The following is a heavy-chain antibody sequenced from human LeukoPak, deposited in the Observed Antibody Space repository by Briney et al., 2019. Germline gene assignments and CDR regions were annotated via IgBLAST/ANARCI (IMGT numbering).Heavy chain of an antibody. V-gene: IGHV3-66*02. J-gene: IGHJ4*02. CDR2: IYSGGST. D-gene: IGHD6-13*01. Sequence: GGSLRLSCAASGFTVSSNYMSWVRQAPGKGLEWVSVIYSGGSTYYADSVKGRFAISRDNSKNTLYLQMNSLRAEDTAVYYCARDGWIAAAGYWGQGTLVTVSS. CDR3: ARDGWIAAAGY. CDR1: GFTVSSNY.